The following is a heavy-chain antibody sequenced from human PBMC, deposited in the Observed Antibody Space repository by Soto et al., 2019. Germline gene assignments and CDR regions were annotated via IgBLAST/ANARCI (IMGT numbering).Heavy chain of an antibody. CDR3: ARDDKVRGVISY. J-gene: IGHJ4*02. Sequence: SETLSLTCTVSGGSISSSSYYWGWIRQPPGKGLEWIGSIYYSGSTYYNPSLKSRVTISVDTSKNQFSLKLSSVTAADTAVYYCARDDKVRGVISYWGQGTLVTVSS. V-gene: IGHV4-39*07. CDR2: IYYSGST. CDR1: GGSISSSSYY. D-gene: IGHD3-10*01.